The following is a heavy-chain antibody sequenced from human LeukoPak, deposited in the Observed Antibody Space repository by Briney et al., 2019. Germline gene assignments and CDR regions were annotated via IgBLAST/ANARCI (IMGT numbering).Heavy chain of an antibody. CDR2: ISGSGGST. Sequence: PGGSLRLSCAASGFTFSSYAMSWVRQAPGKGLEWVSAISGSGGSTYYADSVKGRFTISRDNSRNTLNLQMNSLRAEDTAVYYCADPIVDTAMADYWGQGNLVTV. CDR3: ADPIVDTAMADY. CDR1: GFTFSSYA. V-gene: IGHV3-23*01. D-gene: IGHD5-18*01. J-gene: IGHJ4*02.